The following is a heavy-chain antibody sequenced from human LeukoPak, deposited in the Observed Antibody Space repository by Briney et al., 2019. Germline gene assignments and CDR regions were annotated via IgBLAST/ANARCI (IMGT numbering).Heavy chain of an antibody. Sequence: ASVKVSCKASGYTFTGYYMHWVRQAPGQGLEWMGRIIPILGIANYAQKFQGRVTITADKSTSTAYMELSSLRSEDTAVYYCARSTYGGNDYWGQGTLVTVSS. D-gene: IGHD4-23*01. V-gene: IGHV1-69*02. CDR1: GYTFTGYY. CDR2: IIPILGIA. CDR3: ARSTYGGNDY. J-gene: IGHJ4*02.